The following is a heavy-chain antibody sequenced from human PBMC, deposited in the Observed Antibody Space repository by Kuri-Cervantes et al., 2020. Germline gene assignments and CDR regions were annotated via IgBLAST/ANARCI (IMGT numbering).Heavy chain of an antibody. D-gene: IGHD2-15*01. Sequence: SVKVSCKASGGSFSTYPISWVRQAPGQGLEWMGGIMPVFGTTNYAQKFQGRVTITSDGSTNTVYVELSGLRSGDTTVYYCAIRVELCSYYYYMDVWGKGTTVTVSS. J-gene: IGHJ6*03. CDR1: GGSFSTYP. V-gene: IGHV1-69*13. CDR2: IMPVFGTT. CDR3: AIRVELCSYYYYMDV.